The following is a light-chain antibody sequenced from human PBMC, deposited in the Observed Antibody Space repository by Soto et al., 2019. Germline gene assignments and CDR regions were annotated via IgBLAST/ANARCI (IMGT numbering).Light chain of an antibody. Sequence: EIVLTQSPATLSLSPGERATLSCRASQSVSSYLAWYQQKPGQAPRLLIYDASNRATGIPARFSGSGSGTDFTLTISSLEPKDFAVYYCQTYDSWPLFGQGTRLEIK. CDR1: QSVSSY. J-gene: IGKJ5*01. CDR2: DAS. V-gene: IGKV3-11*01. CDR3: QTYDSWPL.